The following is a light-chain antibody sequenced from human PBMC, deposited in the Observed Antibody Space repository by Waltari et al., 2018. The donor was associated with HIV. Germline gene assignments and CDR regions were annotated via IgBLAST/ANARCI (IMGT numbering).Light chain of an antibody. Sequence: QSALTQPASVSGSPGQSITISCTGTSSDVGGYNYVSWYQQHPGKAPKLMIYDVSNPPFVFSKRFSGSKSGNTASLTISGLQAEDEADYYCSSYTSSSTLVFGGGTKLTVL. V-gene: IGLV2-14*03. J-gene: IGLJ3*02. CDR1: SSDVGGYNY. CDR3: SSYTSSSTLV. CDR2: DVS.